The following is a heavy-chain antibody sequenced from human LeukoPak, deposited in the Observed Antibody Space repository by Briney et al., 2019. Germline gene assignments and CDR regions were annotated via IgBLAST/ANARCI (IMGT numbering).Heavy chain of an antibody. CDR1: GFTFSSYW. D-gene: IGHD2-15*01. CDR3: SRYCSGGSCNSDTDY. J-gene: IGHJ4*02. CDR2: IRTKAYRGTT. V-gene: IGHV3-49*04. Sequence: GGSLRLSCAASGFTFSSYWMSWVRQAPGKGLEWVGLIRTKAYRGTTEYAASVKGRFTISRDDSKSIAYLQMNSLKTEDTAIYYCSRYCSGGSCNSDTDYWGQGTLVTVSS.